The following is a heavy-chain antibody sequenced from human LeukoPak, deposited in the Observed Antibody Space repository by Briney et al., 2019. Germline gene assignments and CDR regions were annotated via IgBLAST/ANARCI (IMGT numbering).Heavy chain of an antibody. CDR2: FDPEDGET. D-gene: IGHD3-10*01. V-gene: IGHV1-24*01. J-gene: IGHJ4*02. CDR3: ATGDPITMVRGVISPMFDY. CDR1: GYTLTELS. Sequence: ASVKVSCKVSGYTLTELSMHWVRQAPGKGLEWMGGFDPEDGETIYAQKFQGRVTMTEDTSTDTAYMELSSLRSGDTAVYYCATGDPITMVRGVISPMFDYWGQGTLVTVSS.